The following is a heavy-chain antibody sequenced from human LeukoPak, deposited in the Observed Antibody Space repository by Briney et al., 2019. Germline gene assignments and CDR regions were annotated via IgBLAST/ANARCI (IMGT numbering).Heavy chain of an antibody. CDR3: AREYLGYFDY. CDR1: GFTFSNYD. J-gene: IGHJ4*02. Sequence: GGSLRPSCAASGFTFSNYDMNWVRKAPGKGLEGVSYISSSSSTIYYADSLKGRFTISRDNAKNSLSLQMNSLRDEDTAVYYCAREYLGYFDYWGQGTLVTVSS. V-gene: IGHV3-48*02. D-gene: IGHD1-26*01. CDR2: ISSSSSTI.